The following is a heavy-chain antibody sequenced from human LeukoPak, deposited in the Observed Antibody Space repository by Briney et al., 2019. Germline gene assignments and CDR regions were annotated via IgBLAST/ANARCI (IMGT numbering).Heavy chain of an antibody. V-gene: IGHV5-51*01. J-gene: IGHJ3*02. CDR1: GYSFTSYW. CDR3: ARQDASNAFDI. CDR2: IYPGDSDT. D-gene: IGHD3-16*01. Sequence: GESLKISCKGSGYSFTSYWIGWVRQMPGKGLEWMGIIYPGDSDTRYSPPFQGQVTISADDSINTAYLQWSSLQASDIAMYYCARQDASNAFDIWGQGTMVTVSS.